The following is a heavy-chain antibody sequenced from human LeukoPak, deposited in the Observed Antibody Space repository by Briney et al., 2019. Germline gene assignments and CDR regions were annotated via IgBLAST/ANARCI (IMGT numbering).Heavy chain of an antibody. CDR1: GFTVRSYD. CDR3: ARELGIEGYWYFDL. CDR2: ISTASNP. D-gene: IGHD7-27*01. V-gene: IGHV3-13*05. Sequence: PGGSLRLSCAASGFTVRSYDMHWVRHVAGKGLEWVSAISTASNPHYAASVQGRFIIFRANAENSLYLQMNSLSAEDTAVYYCARELGIEGYWYFDLWGRGTLVTVSS. J-gene: IGHJ2*01.